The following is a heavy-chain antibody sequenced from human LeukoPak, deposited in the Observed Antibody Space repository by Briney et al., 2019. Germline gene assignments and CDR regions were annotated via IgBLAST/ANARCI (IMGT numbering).Heavy chain of an antibody. CDR2: IYYSGST. D-gene: IGHD6-6*01. J-gene: IGHJ5*02. CDR3: ARDRPYSSSSRMNWFDP. Sequence: SETLSLTCTVSGGSIGSSSYYWGWIRQPPGKGLNWIGSIYYSGSTYYNPSLKSRVTISVDTSKNQFSLKLSSVTAADTAVYYCARDRPYSSSSRMNWFDPWGQGTLVTVSS. V-gene: IGHV4-39*07. CDR1: GGSIGSSSYY.